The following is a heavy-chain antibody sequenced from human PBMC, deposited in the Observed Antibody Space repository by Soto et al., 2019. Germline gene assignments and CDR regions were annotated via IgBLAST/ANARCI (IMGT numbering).Heavy chain of an antibody. J-gene: IGHJ4*02. CDR2: INWNGGST. CDR1: GFTFDDYG. V-gene: IGHV3-20*04. D-gene: IGHD6-13*01. CDR3: AYSSTPFDY. Sequence: SGGSLRLSCAASGFTFDDYGMSWVRQAPGKGLEWVSGINWNGGSTNYADSVKGRFTISRDNSKNTLYLQMNSLRAEDTAVYYCAYSSTPFDYWGQGTLVTVSS.